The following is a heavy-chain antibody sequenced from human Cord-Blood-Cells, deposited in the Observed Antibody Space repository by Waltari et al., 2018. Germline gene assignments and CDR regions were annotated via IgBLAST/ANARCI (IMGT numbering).Heavy chain of an antibody. CDR1: GFTFSSYG. Sequence: QVQLVESGGGVVQPGRSLRLSCAASGFTFSSYGMHWVRQAPGKGLEWVAGIWYYGSNKYYADSVKGRFTISRDNSKNTLDLQMNSLRAEDTAVYYCARDRGKGLWDYWGQGTLVTVSS. J-gene: IGHJ4*02. V-gene: IGHV3-33*01. CDR2: IWYYGSNK. CDR3: ARDRGKGLWDY. D-gene: IGHD5-18*01.